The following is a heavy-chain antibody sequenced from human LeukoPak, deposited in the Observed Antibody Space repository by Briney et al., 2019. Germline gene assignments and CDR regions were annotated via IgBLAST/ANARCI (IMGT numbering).Heavy chain of an antibody. D-gene: IGHD3-3*01. CDR2: ISSSSTI. CDR3: ARTYYDFWSGYYTEPALGY. V-gene: IGHV3-48*01. Sequence: PGGSLRLSCAASGFTFSSYSMNWVRQAPGKGLEWVSYISSSSTIYYADSVKGRFTISRDNAKNSLYLQMNSLRAEDTAVYYCARTYYDFWSGYYTEPALGYWGQGTLVTVSS. J-gene: IGHJ4*02. CDR1: GFTFSSYS.